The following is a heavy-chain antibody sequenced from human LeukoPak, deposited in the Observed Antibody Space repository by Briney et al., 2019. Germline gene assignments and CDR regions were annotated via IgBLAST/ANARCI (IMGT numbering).Heavy chain of an antibody. CDR1: GGSISSYY. D-gene: IGHD5-12*01. Sequence: SETLSLTCTVSGGSISSYYWTWIRQPPGKGLEWIGYIYYSGSTNYNPSLKSRVTISVDTSKNQFSLKLSSVTAADTAVYYCARGIDTVATISYYFDYWGQGTLVTVSS. V-gene: IGHV4-59*01. CDR3: ARGIDTVATISYYFDY. CDR2: IYYSGST. J-gene: IGHJ4*02.